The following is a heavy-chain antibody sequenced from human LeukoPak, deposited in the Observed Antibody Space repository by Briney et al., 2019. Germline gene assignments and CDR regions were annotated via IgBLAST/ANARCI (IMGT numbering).Heavy chain of an antibody. J-gene: IGHJ4*02. Sequence: GGSLRLSCAAARFTFGSSTMNWVRQAPGKGLEWVSYISSGSDTRYYADSVKGRFTISRDNAKNSLYLQMNSLRDDDTAVYYCATDRSLSYFDYWGQGTLVTVSS. CDR2: ISSGSDTR. V-gene: IGHV3-48*02. CDR1: RFTFGSST. CDR3: ATDRSLSYFDY.